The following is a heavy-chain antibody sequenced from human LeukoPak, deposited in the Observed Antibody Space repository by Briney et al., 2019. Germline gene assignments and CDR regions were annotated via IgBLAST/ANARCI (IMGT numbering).Heavy chain of an antibody. CDR3: ARTLRFISNYYDSSGSPDGYYYYMDV. V-gene: IGHV4-34*01. CDR2: INHSGST. J-gene: IGHJ6*03. D-gene: IGHD3-22*01. Sequence: SETLSLTCAVYGGSFSGYYWSWIRQPPGKGLEWIGEINHSGSTNYNPSLKSRVTISVDTSKNQFSLKLSSVTAADTAVYYYARTLRFISNYYDSSGSPDGYYYYMDVWGKGTTVTVSS. CDR1: GGSFSGYY.